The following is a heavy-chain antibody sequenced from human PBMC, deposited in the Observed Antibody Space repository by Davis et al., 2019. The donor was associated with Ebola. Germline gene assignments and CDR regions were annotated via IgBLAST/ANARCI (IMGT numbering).Heavy chain of an antibody. CDR1: GDIFSSFS. CDR2: INPGRGNT. CDR3: ARDTESPYDYGDYGAFDI. Sequence: AASVKVSCKTSGDIFSSFSVHWVRQAPGQRLAWMGWINPGRGNTISSQKFQGRVSITTDTSASTAYLELSSLTSEDTAVYYCARDTESPYDYGDYGAFDIWGQGTMVTVSS. V-gene: IGHV1-3*01. D-gene: IGHD4-17*01. J-gene: IGHJ3*02.